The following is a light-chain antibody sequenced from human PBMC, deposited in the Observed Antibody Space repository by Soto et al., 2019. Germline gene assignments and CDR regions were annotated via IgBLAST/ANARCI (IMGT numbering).Light chain of an antibody. V-gene: IGKV2-28*01. CDR1: QSLLHSDGYIY. CDR3: MQALQSPWT. J-gene: IGKJ1*01. CDR2: LGS. Sequence: DIVMTQSPLSLPVTPGEPASISCRSSQSLLHSDGYIYLDWYLQRPGQSPQLLICLGSNRSSGVPDRFSCRGSGPHFTLTISRVEADDFGVYYCMQALQSPWTFGQGTRVEVK.